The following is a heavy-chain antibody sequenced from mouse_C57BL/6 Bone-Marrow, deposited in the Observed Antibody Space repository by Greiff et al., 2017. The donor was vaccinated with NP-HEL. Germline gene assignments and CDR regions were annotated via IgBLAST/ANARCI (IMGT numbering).Heavy chain of an antibody. Sequence: EVKLMESGEGLVKPGGSLKLSCAASGFTFSSYAMSWVRQTPEKRLEWVAYISSGGDYIYYADTVKGRFTISRDNARNTLYLQMSSLKSEDTAMYYCTRDDYGNGYWYFDVWGTGTTVTVSS. CDR3: TRDDYGNGYWYFDV. V-gene: IGHV5-9-1*02. CDR2: ISSGGDYI. J-gene: IGHJ1*03. D-gene: IGHD2-1*01. CDR1: GFTFSSYA.